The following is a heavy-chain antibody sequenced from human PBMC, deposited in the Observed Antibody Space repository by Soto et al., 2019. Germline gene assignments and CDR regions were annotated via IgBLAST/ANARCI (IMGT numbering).Heavy chain of an antibody. Sequence: PSETLSLTCAVSGGSISISNYWSCIREPPGKGLEWIWGINHSGSTNYNPSLKSRVTISVDTSKNQFSLKLSSVTAADTAVYYCARGLGYCSGGSWYYGILRGSSSGYGSAWLDPSGQGTMVTVSS. CDR3: ARGLGYCSGGSWYYGILRGSSSGYGSAWLDP. CDR1: GGSISISNY. CDR2: INHSGST. J-gene: IGHJ5*02. D-gene: IGHD2-15*01. V-gene: IGHV4-34*01.